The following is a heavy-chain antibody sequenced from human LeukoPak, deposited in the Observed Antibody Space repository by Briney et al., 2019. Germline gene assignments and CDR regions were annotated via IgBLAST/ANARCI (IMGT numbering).Heavy chain of an antibody. J-gene: IGHJ4*02. D-gene: IGHD3-22*01. CDR2: ISAYNGNT. V-gene: IGHV1-18*01. CDR1: GYTFTSYG. Sequence: ASVKVSCKASGYTFTSYGISWVRQAPGQGLEWMGWISAYNGNTNYAQKLQGRVTMTTDTSTSTAYMELRSLRSDDTAVYYCARAMTMDIDYYDSSDYWGQGTLVTVSS. CDR3: ARAMTMDIDYYDSSDY.